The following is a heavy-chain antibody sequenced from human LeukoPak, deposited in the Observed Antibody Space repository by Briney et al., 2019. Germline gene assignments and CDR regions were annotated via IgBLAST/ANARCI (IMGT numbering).Heavy chain of an antibody. CDR1: GFTVSSNY. Sequence: PGGSLRLSCAASGFTVSSNYMSWVRQAPGKGLEWVSVIYSGGGTYYADSVKGRFTISRDNSKNTLYLQMNSLRAEDTAVYYCARDPSSSSWGDYWGQGTLVTVSS. CDR2: IYSGGGT. D-gene: IGHD6-13*01. CDR3: ARDPSSSSWGDY. J-gene: IGHJ4*02. V-gene: IGHV3-53*01.